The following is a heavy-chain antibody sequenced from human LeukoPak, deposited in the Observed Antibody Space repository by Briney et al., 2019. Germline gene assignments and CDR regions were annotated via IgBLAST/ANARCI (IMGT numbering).Heavy chain of an antibody. J-gene: IGHJ4*02. V-gene: IGHV3-30-3*01. Sequence: GGSVRLSCAASGFTFSSYAMHWVRQAPGKGLEWVAVISYDGSNKYYADSVKGRFTISRDNSKNTLYLQMNSLRAEDTAVYYCARGQIVVVTAAMYYWGQGTLVTVSS. D-gene: IGHD2-2*01. CDR3: ARGQIVVVTAAMYY. CDR1: GFTFSSYA. CDR2: ISYDGSNK.